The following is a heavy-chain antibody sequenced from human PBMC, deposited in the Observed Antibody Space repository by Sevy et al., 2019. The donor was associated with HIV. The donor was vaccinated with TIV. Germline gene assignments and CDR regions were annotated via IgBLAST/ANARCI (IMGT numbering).Heavy chain of an antibody. J-gene: IGHJ6*02. Sequence: GGSLRLSCAASGFTFSSYSMNWVRQAPGKGLEWVSYISSSRSTIYYADSVKGRFTISRDNAKNSLYLQMNSLRAEDTAVYYCARDRCSSTSCYRDYYYGMDVWDQGTTVTVSS. CDR1: GFTFSSYS. CDR3: ARDRCSSTSCYRDYYYGMDV. V-gene: IGHV3-48*01. D-gene: IGHD2-2*02. CDR2: ISSSRSTI.